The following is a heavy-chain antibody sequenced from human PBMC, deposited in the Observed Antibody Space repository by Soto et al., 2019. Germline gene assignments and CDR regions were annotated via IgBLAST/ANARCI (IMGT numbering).Heavy chain of an antibody. Sequence: PGGSLRLSCEASGFSFSDAWMNWVRQAPGKGLEWVGRIKSKVDGGTTDFAAPVRGRVIISRDDSKNTLYLQMNSLRAEDTAVYYCALHGNSGINYFEYWGQGTLVTVSS. D-gene: IGHD1-26*01. CDR1: GFSFSDAW. V-gene: IGHV3-15*07. CDR3: ALHGNSGINYFEY. J-gene: IGHJ4*02. CDR2: IKSKVDGGTT.